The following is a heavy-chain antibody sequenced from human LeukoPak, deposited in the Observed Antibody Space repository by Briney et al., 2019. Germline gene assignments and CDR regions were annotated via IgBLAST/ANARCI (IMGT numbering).Heavy chain of an antibody. CDR3: ARDRIALGDWFDP. CDR2: INPNSGGT. J-gene: IGHJ5*02. V-gene: IGHV1-2*06. CDR1: GYTFTGYY. D-gene: IGHD6-19*01. Sequence: ASVKVSRKASGYTFTGYYMHWVRQAPGQGLEWMGRINPNSGGTNYAQKFQGRVTMTRDTSISTAYMELSRLRSDDTAVYYCARDRIALGDWFDPWGQGTLVTVSS.